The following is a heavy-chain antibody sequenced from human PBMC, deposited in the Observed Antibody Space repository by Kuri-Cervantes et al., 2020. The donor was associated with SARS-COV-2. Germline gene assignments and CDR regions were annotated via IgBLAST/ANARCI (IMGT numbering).Heavy chain of an antibody. Sequence: SETLSLTCAVYGGSFSGYYWGWIRQPPGKGLEWIGEINHSGSTNYNPSLKSRVTISVDTSKNQFSLKLSSVTAADTAVYYCARGGLAVAGGQDYYYYMDVWGKGTTVTVSS. CDR2: INHSGST. CDR1: GGSFSGYY. J-gene: IGHJ6*03. V-gene: IGHV4-34*01. D-gene: IGHD6-19*01. CDR3: ARGGLAVAGGQDYYYYMDV.